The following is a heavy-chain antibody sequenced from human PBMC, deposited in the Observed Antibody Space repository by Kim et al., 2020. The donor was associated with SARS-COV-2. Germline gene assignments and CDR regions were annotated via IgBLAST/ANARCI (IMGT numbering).Heavy chain of an antibody. D-gene: IGHD3-9*01. CDR3: AVLRYFDWSQGPDLGNYYYYGMDV. CDR1: GYTFTSYG. Sequence: ASVKVSCKASGYTFTSYGISWVRQAPGQGLEWMGWISAYNGNTNYAQKLQGRVTMTTDTSTSTAYMELRSLRSDDTAVYYCAVLRYFDWSQGPDLGNYYYYGMDVWGQGTTVTVSS. J-gene: IGHJ6*02. CDR2: ISAYNGNT. V-gene: IGHV1-18*04.